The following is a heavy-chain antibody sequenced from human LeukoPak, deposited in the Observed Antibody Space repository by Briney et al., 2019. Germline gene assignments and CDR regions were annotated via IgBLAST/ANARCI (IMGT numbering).Heavy chain of an antibody. Sequence: SETLSLTCTVSGGTVSSYYWSWIRQPPGKGLEWIGYIYYSGSTNYNPSLKSRVTISVDTSKNQFSLKLSSVTAADTAVYYCARFEGSYYYYFDYWGQGTLVTVSS. CDR2: IYYSGST. J-gene: IGHJ4*02. D-gene: IGHD1-26*01. V-gene: IGHV4-59*02. CDR1: GGTVSSYY. CDR3: ARFEGSYYYYFDY.